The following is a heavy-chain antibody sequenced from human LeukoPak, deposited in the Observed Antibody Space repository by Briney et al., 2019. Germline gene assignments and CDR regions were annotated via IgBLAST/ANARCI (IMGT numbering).Heavy chain of an antibody. CDR1: GYSFTSYW. D-gene: IGHD1-26*01. CDR3: ARGWGGRMGATARFYY. V-gene: IGHV5-51*01. Sequence: GESLKISCKGSGYSFTSYWIGWVRQMPGKGLEWMGIIYPGDSDTRYSPSFQGQVTISADKSISTAYLQWSSLKASDTAMYYCARGWGGRMGATARFYYWGQGTLVTVSS. CDR2: IYPGDSDT. J-gene: IGHJ4*02.